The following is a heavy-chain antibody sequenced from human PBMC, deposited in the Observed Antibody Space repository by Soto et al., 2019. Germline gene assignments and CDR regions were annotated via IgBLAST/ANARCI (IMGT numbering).Heavy chain of an antibody. D-gene: IGHD1-1*01. CDR2: LNPNSVNT. V-gene: IGHV1-8*01. CDR1: GYTFTSYD. Sequence: QVQLVQSEAEVKKPGASVKVSCKASGYTFTSYDISWVRQATGQGLEWMGRLNPNSVNTAYAQKFQGRVTMTRNTSISTAYMELSSLRSEDTAVYYCARTTPYYYYAMDVWGQGTTVTVSS. CDR3: ARTTPYYYYAMDV. J-gene: IGHJ6*02.